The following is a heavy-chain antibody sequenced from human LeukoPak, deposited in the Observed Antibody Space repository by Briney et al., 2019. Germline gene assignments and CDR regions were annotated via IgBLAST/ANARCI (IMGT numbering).Heavy chain of an antibody. CDR2: INWDGGST. V-gene: IGHV3-20*04. J-gene: IGHJ6*03. CDR3: ARDRSSGDSGYDRLFLYYYYYYMDV. Sequence: RAGGSLRLSCAASGFTLDDYGMSWVRQAPGRGLEWVSDINWDGGSTGYADSVKGRLTIYRDNAKNSLYLQINSLRAEDTALYYCARDRSSGDSGYDRLFLYYYYYYMDVWGKGTTVTVSS. CDR1: GFTLDDYG. D-gene: IGHD5-12*01.